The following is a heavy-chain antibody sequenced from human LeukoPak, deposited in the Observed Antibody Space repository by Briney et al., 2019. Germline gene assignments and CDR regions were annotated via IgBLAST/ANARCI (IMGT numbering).Heavy chain of an antibody. D-gene: IGHD3-22*01. Sequence: ASVKVSCKASGYTFTSYYMHWVRQAPGQGLEWMGIINPSGGSTSYAQKFQGRVTMTRDMSTSTVHMELSSLRSEDTAVYYCASIYDSSGGENAFDIWGQGTMVTVSS. CDR3: ASIYDSSGGENAFDI. CDR1: GYTFTSYY. CDR2: INPSGGST. J-gene: IGHJ3*02. V-gene: IGHV1-46*01.